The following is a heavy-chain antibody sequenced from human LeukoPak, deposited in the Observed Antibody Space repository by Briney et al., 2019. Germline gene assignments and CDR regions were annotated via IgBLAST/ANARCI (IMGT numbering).Heavy chain of an antibody. CDR1: GYTFSSYV. CDR2: ISGSGGST. Sequence: GGSLRLSCPASGYTFSSYVMSWVRQAPGKGLAWVSGISGSGGSTYYADSVKGRFTISRDNSKKTLYLQMNSLRAEDTAVYYCAKDLYYYDSSGYYHDYWGQGTLVTVSS. V-gene: IGHV3-23*01. D-gene: IGHD3-22*01. CDR3: AKDLYYYDSSGYYHDY. J-gene: IGHJ4*02.